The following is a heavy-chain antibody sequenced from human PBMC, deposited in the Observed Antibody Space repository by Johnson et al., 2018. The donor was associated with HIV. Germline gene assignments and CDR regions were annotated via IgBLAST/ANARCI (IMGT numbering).Heavy chain of an antibody. V-gene: IGHV3-20*04. D-gene: IGHD1-26*01. CDR3: AKDMSVGASPVAFDI. CDR2: INWNGGST. J-gene: IGHJ3*02. CDR1: GFTFDDYG. Sequence: VQLVESGGGVVRPGGSLRLSCAASGFTFDDYGMSWVSQAPGKGLEWVSGINWNGGSTGYADSVKGRFTISRDNAKNSLYLQMNSLRAEDTALYYCAKDMSVGASPVAFDIWGQGTMVTVSS.